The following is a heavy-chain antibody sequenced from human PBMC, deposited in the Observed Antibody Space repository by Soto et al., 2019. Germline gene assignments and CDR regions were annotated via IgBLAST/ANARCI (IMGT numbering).Heavy chain of an antibody. CDR1: GFTFSNAW. CDR3: TTDDRDIVVVPVSTNYYYYGMDV. Sequence: GGSLRLSCAASGFTFSNAWMNWVRQAPGKGPEWVGRIKSKTDGGTTDYAAPVKGRFTISRDDSKNTLYLQMNSLKTEDTAVYYCTTDDRDIVVVPVSTNYYYYGMDVWGQGTTVTVSS. D-gene: IGHD2-2*01. V-gene: IGHV3-15*07. CDR2: IKSKTDGGTT. J-gene: IGHJ6*02.